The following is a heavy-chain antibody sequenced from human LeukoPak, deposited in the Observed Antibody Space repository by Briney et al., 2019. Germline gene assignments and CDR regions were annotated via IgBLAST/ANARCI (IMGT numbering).Heavy chain of an antibody. CDR2: ISGSGGST. Sequence: PGGSLRLSCAASGFTFSSYAMSWVRQAPGKGLEWVSAISGSGGSTYYADSVKGRFTISRDNSKNRLYLQMNSLRAEDTAVYYCAKLPLDFTMVRGVNYFDYWGQGTLVTVSS. J-gene: IGHJ4*02. D-gene: IGHD3-10*01. CDR3: AKLPLDFTMVRGVNYFDY. CDR1: GFTFSSYA. V-gene: IGHV3-23*01.